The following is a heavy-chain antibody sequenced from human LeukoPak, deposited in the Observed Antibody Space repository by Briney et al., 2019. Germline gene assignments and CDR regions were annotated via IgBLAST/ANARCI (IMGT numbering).Heavy chain of an antibody. CDR1: GYTFISYG. D-gene: IGHD3-3*01. CDR2: INANSAGT. V-gene: IGHV1-2*02. CDR3: ARATSGFYSDS. J-gene: IGHJ5*01. Sequence: ASVKVSCKASGYTFISYGVSWVRQAPGQGLEWMGWINANSAGTNYAQKFQGRVTMTRDTSISTAYMEVSRLRYDDTAVYYCARATSGFYSDSWGQGTLVTVSS.